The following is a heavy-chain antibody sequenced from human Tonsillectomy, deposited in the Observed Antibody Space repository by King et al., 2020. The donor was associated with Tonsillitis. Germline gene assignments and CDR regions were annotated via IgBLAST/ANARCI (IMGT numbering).Heavy chain of an antibody. D-gene: IGHD5-24*01. CDR2: INPHTGGT. J-gene: IGHJ5*02. V-gene: IGHV1-2*02. Sequence: VQLVESGAEVKRPGASVKVSCKGSGYTLTGHFMHWVRQAPGQGLEWMGWINPHTGGTHYAQKFQGRVTMTRDTSINTAYMELSRLTYDDTAVYYCARAWGRWLTISWLDHWGQGTLVTVSS. CDR3: ARAWGRWLTISWLDH. CDR1: GYTLTGHF.